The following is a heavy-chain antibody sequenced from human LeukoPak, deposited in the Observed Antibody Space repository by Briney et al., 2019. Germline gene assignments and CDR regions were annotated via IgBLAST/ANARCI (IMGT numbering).Heavy chain of an antibody. CDR1: GGSISNSSFY. CDR3: VAGYTTFLYYFDY. D-gene: IGHD2/OR15-2a*01. Sequence: PSETLSLTCTVSGGSISNSSFYWGWIRQPPGKGLECIASISYPGSTFYNPSLRSRVTISVDTSKNQFSLRLSSVTAADTAVYYCVAGYTTFLYYFDYWGQGTLVTVSS. J-gene: IGHJ4*02. V-gene: IGHV4-39*01. CDR2: ISYPGST.